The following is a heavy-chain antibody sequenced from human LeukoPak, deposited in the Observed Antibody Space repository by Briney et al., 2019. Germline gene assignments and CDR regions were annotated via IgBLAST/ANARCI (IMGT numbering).Heavy chain of an antibody. V-gene: IGHV3-30*18. Sequence: GRSLRLSCAASGFTFSSFGMHWVRQAPGKGLEWVAVISYDGSDKYFAGSVKGRFTISRDNSKNTLYLHMNSLRAEDTAVYYCAKGKGTAVAATSMDYWGQGTLITVSS. CDR2: ISYDGSDK. J-gene: IGHJ4*02. CDR3: AKGKGTAVAATSMDY. CDR1: GFTFSSFG. D-gene: IGHD6-19*01.